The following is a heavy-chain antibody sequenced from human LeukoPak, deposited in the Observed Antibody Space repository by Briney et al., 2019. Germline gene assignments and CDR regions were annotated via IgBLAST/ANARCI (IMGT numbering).Heavy chain of an antibody. J-gene: IGHJ4*02. CDR3: ARHLLWFGELSGGFDY. Sequence: GGTLRLSCAASRFTFSSYGMSWVRQAPGKGLEWVSGISSSGGSTYYADSVKGRFAISRDNSRNTLYLQMNSLRAEDTAVYYCARHLLWFGELSGGFDYWGQGTLVTVSS. D-gene: IGHD3-10*01. CDR1: RFTFSSYG. V-gene: IGHV3-23*01. CDR2: ISSSGGST.